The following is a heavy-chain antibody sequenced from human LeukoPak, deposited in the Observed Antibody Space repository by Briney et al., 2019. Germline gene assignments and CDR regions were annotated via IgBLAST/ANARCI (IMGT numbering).Heavy chain of an antibody. D-gene: IGHD6-13*01. J-gene: IGHJ4*02. CDR1: GFTFSNYW. Sequence: GGSLRLSCAAPGFTFSNYWMHWVRQAPGKGLVWVSRINSDGSSRNYADSVKGRFTISRDNAKNTLYLQMNSLRVEDTAVYYCASASSHRIAAGGDYWGQGTLVTVSS. V-gene: IGHV3-74*01. CDR2: INSDGSSR. CDR3: ASASSHRIAAGGDY.